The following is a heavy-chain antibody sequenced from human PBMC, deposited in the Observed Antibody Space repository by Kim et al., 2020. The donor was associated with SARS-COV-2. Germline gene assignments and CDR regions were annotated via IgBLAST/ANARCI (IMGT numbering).Heavy chain of an antibody. Sequence: GGSLRLSCAASGFTFSSYSMNWVRQAPGKGLEWVSYISSSSSTIYYADSVKGRFTISRDNAKNSLYLQMNSLRDEDTAVYYCAREGVVVVPAVHHWFDPWGQGTLVTVSS. D-gene: IGHD2-2*01. CDR3: AREGVVVVPAVHHWFDP. CDR1: GFTFSSYS. CDR2: ISSSSSTI. V-gene: IGHV3-48*02. J-gene: IGHJ5*02.